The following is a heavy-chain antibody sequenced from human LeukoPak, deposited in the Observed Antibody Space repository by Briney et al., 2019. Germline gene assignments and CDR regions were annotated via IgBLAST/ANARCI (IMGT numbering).Heavy chain of an antibody. J-gene: IGHJ5*02. CDR1: GYTFTSYA. CDR2: INTNTGNP. Sequence: ASVKVSCKASGYTFTSYAMNWVRQAPGQGVEWMAWINTNTGNPTYAQGVTGRFVFSLDTSVSTAYLQISSLKAEDTAVYYCARDYGAARTNWFDPWGQGTLVTVSS. V-gene: IGHV7-4-1*02. CDR3: ARDYGAARTNWFDP. D-gene: IGHD6-6*01.